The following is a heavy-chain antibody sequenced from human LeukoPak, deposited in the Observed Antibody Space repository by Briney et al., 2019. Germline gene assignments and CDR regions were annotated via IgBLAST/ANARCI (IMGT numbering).Heavy chain of an antibody. Sequence: PSETLSLTCAVYGGSFSGYYWSWIRQPPGKGLEWIGEINHSGSTNYNPSLKSRVTISVDTSKNQFSLKLGSVTAADTAVYYCARGRGYCSSTSCYFDYWGQGTLVTVSS. CDR1: GGSFSGYY. D-gene: IGHD2-2*01. V-gene: IGHV4-34*01. CDR3: ARGRGYCSSTSCYFDY. J-gene: IGHJ4*02. CDR2: INHSGST.